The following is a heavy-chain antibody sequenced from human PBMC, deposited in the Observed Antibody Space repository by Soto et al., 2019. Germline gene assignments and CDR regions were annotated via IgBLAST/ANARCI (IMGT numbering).Heavy chain of an antibody. J-gene: IGHJ5*02. CDR1: GFTFSDYY. Sequence: GGSLRLSCAASGFTFSDYYMSWIRQAQGKGLEWVSYISSSGSTIYYADSVKGRFTISRDNAKNSLYLQMNGLRAEDTAVYYCARGAEYSSSVVNWFDPWGQGTLVTVSS. V-gene: IGHV3-11*01. D-gene: IGHD6-6*01. CDR3: ARGAEYSSSVVNWFDP. CDR2: ISSSGSTI.